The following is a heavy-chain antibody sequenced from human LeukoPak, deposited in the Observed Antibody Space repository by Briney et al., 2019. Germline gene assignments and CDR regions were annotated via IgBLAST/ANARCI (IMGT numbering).Heavy chain of an antibody. V-gene: IGHV1-69*01. CDR1: GGTFSSYA. Sequence: ASVKVSCKASGGTFSSYAISWVRQAPGQGLEWMGGIIPIFGTANYAQKFQGRVTITADESMSTAYMELSSLRSEDTAVYYCARGRADDYYDSSGYSFRWFDPWGQGTLVTVSS. J-gene: IGHJ5*02. CDR3: ARGRADDYYDSSGYSFRWFDP. CDR2: IIPIFGTA. D-gene: IGHD3-22*01.